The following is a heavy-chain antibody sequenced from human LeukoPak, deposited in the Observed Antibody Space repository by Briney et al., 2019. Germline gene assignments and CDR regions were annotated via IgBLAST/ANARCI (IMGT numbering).Heavy chain of an antibody. CDR1: GFTFSSYS. D-gene: IGHD6-13*01. V-gene: IGHV3-21*01. J-gene: IGHJ4*02. CDR2: ISSSSSSYI. CDR3: ARETKLGYFDY. Sequence: GGSLRLSCAASGFTFSSYSMNWVRQAPGKGLEWVSSISSSSSSYIYYADSVKGRFTISRDNAKNSLYLQMNSLRAEDTAVYYCARETKLGYFDYWGQGTLVTVSS.